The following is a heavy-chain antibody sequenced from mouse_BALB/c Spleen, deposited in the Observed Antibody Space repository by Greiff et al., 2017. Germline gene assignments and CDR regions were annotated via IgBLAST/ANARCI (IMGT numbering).Heavy chain of an antibody. V-gene: IGHV1-9*01. CDR1: GYTFSSYW. D-gene: IGHD2-3*01. CDR3: AREDGYPLAY. CDR2: ILPGSGST. Sequence: QVQLKESGAELMKPGASVKISCKATGYTFSSYWIEWVKQRPGHGLEWIGEILPGSGSTNYNEKFKGKATFTADTSSNTAYMQLSSLTSEDSAVYYCAREDGYPLAYWGQGTLVTVSA. J-gene: IGHJ3*01.